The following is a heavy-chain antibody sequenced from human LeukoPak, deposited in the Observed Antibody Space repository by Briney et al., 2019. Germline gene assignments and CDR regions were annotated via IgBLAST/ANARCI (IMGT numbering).Heavy chain of an antibody. J-gene: IGHJ6*03. CDR3: AKRGNPTVGHHYLDV. CDR1: GFTFSSSD. CDR2: IRHSDSNT. D-gene: IGHD1-1*01. Sequence: PGGSLRLSCAASGFTFSSSDMSWVRQAPGSGLEWVSSIRHSDSNTYYADSVMGRFTISRDNSKNPLYLQMNSLSAEDTAVYYCAKRGNPTVGHHYLDVWGKGTTVSVSS. V-gene: IGHV3-23*05.